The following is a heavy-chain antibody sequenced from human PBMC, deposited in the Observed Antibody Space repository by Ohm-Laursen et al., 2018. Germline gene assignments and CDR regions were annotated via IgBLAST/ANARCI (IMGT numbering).Heavy chain of an antibody. Sequence: SLRLSCTASGFTFSSYTMNWVRQDPGKGLEWVSAISSSSTYIYYADSVKGRFTISRDNAKNSLYLQMNSLRAEDTAVYYCAKGLPIAVAANRYFDYWGQGTVVTVSS. J-gene: IGHJ4*02. CDR3: AKGLPIAVAANRYFDY. CDR2: ISSSSTYI. V-gene: IGHV3-21*04. D-gene: IGHD6-19*01. CDR1: GFTFSSYT.